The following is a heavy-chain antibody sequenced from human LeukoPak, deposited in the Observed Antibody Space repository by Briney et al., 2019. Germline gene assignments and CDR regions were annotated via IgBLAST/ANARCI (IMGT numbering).Heavy chain of an antibody. D-gene: IGHD1-26*01. CDR3: ARENSGSYREFDY. CDR2: IYTSGST. J-gene: IGHJ4*02. V-gene: IGHV4-4*07. Sequence: SETLSLTCTVSGGSISSYYWSWIREPAGKGLEGIGRIYTSGSTNYHASLKSRVSMSVDTSKNQFSLKLSSVTAADTAVFYCARENSGSYREFDYWGQGTLVTVSS. CDR1: GGSISSYY.